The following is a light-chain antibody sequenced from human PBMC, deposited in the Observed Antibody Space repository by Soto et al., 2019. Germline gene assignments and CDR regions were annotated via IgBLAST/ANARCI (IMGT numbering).Light chain of an antibody. CDR3: QQLNIFPPLFT. CDR2: GAS. CDR1: PSVSGSN. J-gene: IGKJ3*01. V-gene: IGKV3-20*01. Sequence: EIVLTQSPGTLSLSPGERATLSCRASPSVSGSNLAWYQQKPGQAPRLVIYGASSRATGIPDRFSGSGSGTDFTLTISSLQPEDFATYFCQQLNIFPPLFTFGPGTKVDIK.